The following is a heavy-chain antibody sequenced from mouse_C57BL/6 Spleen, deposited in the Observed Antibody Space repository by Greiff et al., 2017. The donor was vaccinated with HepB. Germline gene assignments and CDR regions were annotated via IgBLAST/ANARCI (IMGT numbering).Heavy chain of an antibody. V-gene: IGHV1-15*01. CDR1: GYTFTDYE. J-gene: IGHJ1*03. CDR2: IDPETGGT. CDR3: TRSYYYGSNWYFDV. Sequence: QVQLQQSGAELVRPGASVTLSCKASGYTFTDYEMHWVKQTPVHGLEWIGAIDPETGGTAYNQKFKGKAILTADKSSSTAYMELRSLTSEDSAIYYCTRSYYYGSNWYFDVWGTGTTVTVSS. D-gene: IGHD1-1*01.